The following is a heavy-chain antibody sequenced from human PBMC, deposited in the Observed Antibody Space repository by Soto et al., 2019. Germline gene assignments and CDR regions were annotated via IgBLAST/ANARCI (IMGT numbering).Heavy chain of an antibody. D-gene: IGHD2-2*01. Sequence: QVQLVQSGAEVKKPGSSVKVSCKASGGTFSSYAISWVRQAPGQGLEWMGGIIPIFGTANYAQKFQGRVTITADESTSTAYMELSSLRSEDTAVYYCARPNCISTSCYLWGFDHWGQGTLVTVSS. CDR2: IIPIFGTA. CDR3: ARPNCISTSCYLWGFDH. J-gene: IGHJ4*02. V-gene: IGHV1-69*12. CDR1: GGTFSSYA.